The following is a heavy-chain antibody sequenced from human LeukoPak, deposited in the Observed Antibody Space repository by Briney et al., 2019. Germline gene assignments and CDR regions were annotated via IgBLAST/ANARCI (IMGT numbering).Heavy chain of an antibody. Sequence: GGSLRLSCAASGFTFSSYGMHWVRQAPGKGLEWVAFIRYDGSNKYYADSVKGRFTISRDNSKNTLYLQMNSLRAEDTAVYYCARADWDTAMIDYWGQGTLVTVSS. J-gene: IGHJ4*02. V-gene: IGHV3-30*02. CDR3: ARADWDTAMIDY. CDR1: GFTFSSYG. D-gene: IGHD5-18*01. CDR2: IRYDGSNK.